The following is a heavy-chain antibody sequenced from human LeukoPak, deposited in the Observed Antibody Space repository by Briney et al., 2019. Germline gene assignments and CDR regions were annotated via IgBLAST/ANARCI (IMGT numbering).Heavy chain of an antibody. V-gene: IGHV4-59*04. D-gene: IGHD3-3*01. J-gene: IGHJ4*02. CDR2: IYHSGST. CDR1: GGSISSYY. Sequence: SETLSLTCTVSGGSISSYYWSWIRQPPGKGLEWIGSIYHSGSTYYNPSLKSRVTISVDTSKNQYSLKLSSVTAADTAVYYCAARGGAYYDFWSVFFDYWGQGTLVTVSS. CDR3: AARGGAYYDFWSVFFDY.